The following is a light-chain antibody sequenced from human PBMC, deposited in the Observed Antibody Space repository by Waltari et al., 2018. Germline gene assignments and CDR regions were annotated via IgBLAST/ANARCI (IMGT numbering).Light chain of an antibody. J-gene: IGKJ2*01. Sequence: DIQMTQSQYSLSASVGDRVTITCQASQDISNYLNWYQQKPGKAPKRLIYDASNLETGVPSRFSGSGSGTDFTFTISSLQPEDIATYYCQQYDNLPPYTFGQGTKLEIK. CDR1: QDISNY. V-gene: IGKV1-33*01. CDR2: DAS. CDR3: QQYDNLPPYT.